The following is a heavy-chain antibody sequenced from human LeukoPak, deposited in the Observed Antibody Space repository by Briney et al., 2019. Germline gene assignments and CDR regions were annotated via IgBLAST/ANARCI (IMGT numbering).Heavy chain of an antibody. CDR3: ARHYGSGRYYFYYGMDV. Sequence: GASVKVSCKASGYTFTSYGISWVRQAPGQGLEWMGWISAYNGNTNYAQKLQGRVTMTTDTSTSTAYMELRSLRSDDTAVYYCARHYGSGRYYFYYGMDVWGQGTTVTVSS. D-gene: IGHD3-10*01. V-gene: IGHV1-18*01. CDR2: ISAYNGNT. J-gene: IGHJ6*02. CDR1: GYTFTSYG.